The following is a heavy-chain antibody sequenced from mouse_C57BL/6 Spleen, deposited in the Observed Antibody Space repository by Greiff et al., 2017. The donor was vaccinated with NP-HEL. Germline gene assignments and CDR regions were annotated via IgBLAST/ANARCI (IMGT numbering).Heavy chain of an antibody. CDR1: GFTFSNYW. CDR3: TTTWGFDY. CDR2: IRLKSDNYAT. D-gene: IGHD1-1*01. Sequence: EVKLEESGGGLVQPGGSMKLSCVASGFTFSNYWMNWVRQSPEKGLEWVAQIRLKSDNYATHYAESVKGRFTISRDDSKSSVYLQMNNLRAEDTGIYYCTTTWGFDYWGQGTTLTVSS. J-gene: IGHJ2*01. V-gene: IGHV6-3*01.